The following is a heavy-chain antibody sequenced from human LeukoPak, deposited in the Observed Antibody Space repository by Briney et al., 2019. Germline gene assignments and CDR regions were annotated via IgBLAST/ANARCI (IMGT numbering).Heavy chain of an antibody. CDR3: ASPRRSGYSSGWAH. D-gene: IGHD6-19*01. CDR1: GFTFSSYE. Sequence: GGSLRLSCAASGFTFSSYEMIWVRQAPGKGLEWVSYISSSGSTIYYADSVKGRFTISRDNAKNSLYLQMNSLRAEDTAVYYCASPRRSGYSSGWAHWGQGTLVTVSS. V-gene: IGHV3-48*03. J-gene: IGHJ4*02. CDR2: ISSSGSTI.